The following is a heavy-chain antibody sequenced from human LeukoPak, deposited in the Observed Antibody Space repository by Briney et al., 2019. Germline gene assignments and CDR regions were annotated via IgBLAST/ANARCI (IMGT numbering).Heavy chain of an antibody. D-gene: IGHD3-9*01. Sequence: SETLSLTCTVSGGSISSYYWSWIRQPPGKGLEWIGYIYYSGSTNYNPSLKSRVTISVDTSKNQFSLKLSSVTAADTAVYYCARFPHPYYYILTGYHQFDPWGQGALVTVSS. CDR1: GGSISSYY. CDR2: IYYSGST. J-gene: IGHJ5*02. CDR3: ARFPHPYYYILTGYHQFDP. V-gene: IGHV4-59*08.